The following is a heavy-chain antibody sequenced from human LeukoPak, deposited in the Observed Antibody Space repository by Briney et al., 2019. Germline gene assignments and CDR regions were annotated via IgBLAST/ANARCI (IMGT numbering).Heavy chain of an antibody. V-gene: IGHV4-34*01. CDR3: ARGRYGSRYDSSGYYSKTVDY. CDR1: GGSFSGYY. Sequence: PSETLSLTCAVYGGSFSGYYWSWIRQPPGKGLEWIGEMYYSGYTNYNPSLKSRVTISVDTSKNQFSLKLSSVTAADTAVYYCARGRYGSRYDSSGYYSKTVDYWGQGTLVTVSS. CDR2: MYYSGYT. D-gene: IGHD3-22*01. J-gene: IGHJ4*02.